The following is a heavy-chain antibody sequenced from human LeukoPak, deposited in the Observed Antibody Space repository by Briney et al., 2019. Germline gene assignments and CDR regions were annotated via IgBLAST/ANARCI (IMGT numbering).Heavy chain of an antibody. CDR2: VSGSGGST. CDR3: AKDRTGDSSSWYGYFDY. D-gene: IGHD6-13*01. V-gene: IGHV3-23*01. J-gene: IGHJ4*02. Sequence: GGSLRLSCEASGFTFSSYAMSWVRQAPGKGLEWVSGVSGSGGSTYYADSVKGRFTISRDNSKNTLYLQMNSLRAEDTAVYYCAKDRTGDSSSWYGYFDYWGQGTLVTVSS. CDR1: GFTFSSYA.